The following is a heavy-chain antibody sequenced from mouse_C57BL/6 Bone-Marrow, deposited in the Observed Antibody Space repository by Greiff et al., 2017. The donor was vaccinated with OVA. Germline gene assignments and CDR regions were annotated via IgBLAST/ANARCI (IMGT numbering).Heavy chain of an antibody. CDR3: ARGYYGSSPFAY. CDR1: GIAFSRYW. CDR2: INPDSSTI. V-gene: IGHV4-1*01. Sequence: ASGIAFSRYWMSWVRRAPGKGLEWIGEINPDSSTINYAPSLKDKFIISRDNAKNTLYLQMSKVRSEDTALYYCARGYYGSSPFAYWGQGTLVTVSA. J-gene: IGHJ3*01. D-gene: IGHD1-1*01.